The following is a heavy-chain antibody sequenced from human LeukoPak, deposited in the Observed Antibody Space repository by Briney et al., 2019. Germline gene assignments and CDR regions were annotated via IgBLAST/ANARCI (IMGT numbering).Heavy chain of an antibody. D-gene: IGHD6-19*01. CDR1: GFTFSSYG. CDR3: AKAGYSSGWLGDY. CDR2: ISYDGSNK. J-gene: IGHJ4*02. Sequence: GGSLRLSCAASGFTFSSYGMHWVRQAPGKGLEWVAVISYDGSNKYYADSVKGRFTISRDNSKNTLYLQMNSLRAEVTAVYYCAKAGYSSGWLGDYWGQGTLVTVSS. V-gene: IGHV3-30*18.